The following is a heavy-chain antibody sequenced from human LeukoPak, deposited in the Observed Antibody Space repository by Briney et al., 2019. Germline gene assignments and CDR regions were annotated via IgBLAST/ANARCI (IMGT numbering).Heavy chain of an antibody. Sequence: GGSLRLSCSASGFTFSTYAMHWVRQAPGKGLEYVSAISTNGGTTYYAESSRGRFAISRDNSKNTLYLQMSSLRADDTAVYYCARGGVGGAMDGYNWFDPWGQGTLVTVSS. CDR1: GFTFSTYA. CDR3: ARGGVGGAMDGYNWFDP. CDR2: ISTNGGTT. V-gene: IGHV3-64D*06. D-gene: IGHD3-16*01. J-gene: IGHJ5*02.